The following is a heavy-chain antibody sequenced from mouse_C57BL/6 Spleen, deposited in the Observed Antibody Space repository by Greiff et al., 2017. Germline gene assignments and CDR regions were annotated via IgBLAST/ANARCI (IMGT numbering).Heavy chain of an antibody. V-gene: IGHV1-26*01. D-gene: IGHD3-3*01. J-gene: IGHJ2*01. CDR2: INPNNGGT. CDR1: GYTFTDYY. CDR3: ARSRAFY. Sequence: EVQLQQSGPELVKPGASVKISCKASGYTFTDYYMNWVKQSHGKSLEWIGDINPNNGGTSYNQKFKGKATLTVDKSSSTAYMELRSLTSEDSAVYYCARSRAFYWGQGTTLTVSS.